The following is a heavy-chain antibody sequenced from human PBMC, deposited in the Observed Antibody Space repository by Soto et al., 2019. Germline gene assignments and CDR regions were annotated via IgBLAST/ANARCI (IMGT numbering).Heavy chain of an antibody. J-gene: IGHJ4*02. D-gene: IGHD4-17*01. CDR1: GFTFSAYY. CDR3: ARDSVYYGDYELNYFDY. V-gene: IGHV3-11*05. Sequence: GGSLRLSCAASGFTFSAYYMGWIRQAPGKGQEWVSYMSSSSSYTNYADSVKGRFTISRDNAKNSLYLQMNSLRAEDTAVYYCARDSVYYGDYELNYFDYWGQGTLVTVS. CDR2: MSSSSSYT.